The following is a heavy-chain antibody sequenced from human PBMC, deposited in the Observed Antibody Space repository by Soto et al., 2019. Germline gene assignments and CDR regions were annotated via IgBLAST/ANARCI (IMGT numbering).Heavy chain of an antibody. CDR3: ARMIRIAARPPHLLDYGMDV. J-gene: IGHJ6*02. V-gene: IGHV1-69*13. D-gene: IGHD6-6*01. CDR1: GGTFSSYA. CDR2: IIPIFGTA. Sequence: GASVKVSCKASGGTFSSYAISWVRQAPGQGLEWMGGIIPIFGTANYAQKFQGRVTITADESTSTAYMELSSLRSEDTAVYYCARMIRIAARPPHLLDYGMDVWGQGTTVTVSS.